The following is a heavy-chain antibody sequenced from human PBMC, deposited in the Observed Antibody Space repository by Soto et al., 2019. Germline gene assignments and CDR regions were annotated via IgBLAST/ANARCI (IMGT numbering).Heavy chain of an antibody. J-gene: IGHJ6*02. Sequence: AETLARTFAVSGGSISSSNWWSWVRQPPGKVLEWIGEIYHSWSTNYNQSLKSRVPISVDKSKNQFSLKLSSVTAADTAVYYCSSRSLLFGELLPSLDYYGMDVWGQGTTVSVSS. CDR3: SSRSLLFGELLPSLDYYGMDV. CDR1: GGSISSSNW. D-gene: IGHD3-10*01. CDR2: IYHSWST. V-gene: IGHV4-4*02.